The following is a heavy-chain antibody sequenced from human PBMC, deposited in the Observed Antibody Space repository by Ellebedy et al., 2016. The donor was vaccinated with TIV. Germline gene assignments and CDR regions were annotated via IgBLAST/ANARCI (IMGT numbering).Heavy chain of an antibody. CDR1: RFAFSTFC. J-gene: IGHJ4*02. D-gene: IGHD1-26*01. CDR2: IKVDGSNK. CDR3: VRGGGSFDY. Sequence: GGSLRLXXAASRFAFSTFCMSWVRQAPGKGLEWLANIKVDGSNKYYVDSVKGRFTISRDNAKNSLYLQMDSMRVEDTAIYYCVRGGGSFDYWGQGALVTVSS. V-gene: IGHV3-7*01.